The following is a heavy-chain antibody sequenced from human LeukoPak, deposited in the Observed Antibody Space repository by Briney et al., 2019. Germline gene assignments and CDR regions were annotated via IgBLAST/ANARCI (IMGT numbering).Heavy chain of an antibody. CDR2: IYYSGST. Sequence: PSETLSLTCTVSGGSISSYYWSWIRQPPGKGLEWIGYIYYSGSTNYNPSLKSRVTISVDTSKNQFSLSLASVTAADAAVYYCARDIGNYYGSVYHYYFDFWGQGNVVSVSS. V-gene: IGHV4-59*12. D-gene: IGHD3-10*01. CDR1: GGSISSYY. J-gene: IGHJ4*02. CDR3: ARDIGNYYGSVYHYYFDF.